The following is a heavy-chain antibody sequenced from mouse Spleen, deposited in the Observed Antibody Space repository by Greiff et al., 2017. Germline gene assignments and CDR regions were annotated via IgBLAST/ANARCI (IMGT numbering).Heavy chain of an antibody. CDR1: GFNIKDDY. J-gene: IGHJ3*01. Sequence: EVQLVESGAELVRPGASVKLSCTASGFNIKDDYMHWVKQRPEQGLEWIGWIDPENGDTEYASKFQGKATITADTSSNTAYLQLSSLTSEDTAVYYCTTTYDYAWFAYWGQGTLVTVSA. D-gene: IGHD2-4*01. CDR2: IDPENGDT. V-gene: IGHV14-4*01. CDR3: TTTYDYAWFAY.